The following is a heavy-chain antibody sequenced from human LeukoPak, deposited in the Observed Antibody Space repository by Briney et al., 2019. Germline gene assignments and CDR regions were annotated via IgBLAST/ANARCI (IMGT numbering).Heavy chain of an antibody. D-gene: IGHD3-10*01. CDR2: ISGSGGST. Sequence: GGSLRLSCAASGFTFSSYGMSWVRQAPGKGLEWVSAISGSGGSTYYADSVKGRFTISRDNSKNTLYLQMNSLRAEDTAVYYCAKNAITMVRGVILYYYYYYMDVWGKGTTVTISS. CDR3: AKNAITMVRGVILYYYYYYMDV. V-gene: IGHV3-23*01. J-gene: IGHJ6*03. CDR1: GFTFSSYG.